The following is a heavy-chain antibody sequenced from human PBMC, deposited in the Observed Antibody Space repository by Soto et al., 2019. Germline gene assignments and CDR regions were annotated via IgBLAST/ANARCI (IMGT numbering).Heavy chain of an antibody. V-gene: IGHV1-69*12. D-gene: IGHD2-15*01. CDR3: ARAIGYCSGGSCYNFDY. J-gene: IGHJ4*02. Sequence: QVQLVQSGAEAKKPGSSVKVSCKASGGTFSSYAISWVRQAPGQGLEWMGGIIPIFGTANYAQKFQGRVTITADESTSTAYMELSSLRSEDTAVYYCARAIGYCSGGSCYNFDYWGQGTLVTVSS. CDR1: GGTFSSYA. CDR2: IIPIFGTA.